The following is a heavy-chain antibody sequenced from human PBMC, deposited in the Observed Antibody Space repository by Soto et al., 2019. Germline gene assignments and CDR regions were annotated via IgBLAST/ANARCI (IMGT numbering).Heavy chain of an antibody. D-gene: IGHD3-22*01. CDR3: ARGSVDTVDSSGLYEY. J-gene: IGHJ4*02. CDR2: INHSGGT. CDR1: GGSFSAYY. Sequence: SETLSLTCAVYGGSFSAYYWSWIRQPPGKGLEWIGEINHSGGTSYNPSLKSRVTISVDTSKSQFSLKLTSVTAADRAVYYCARGSVDTVDSSGLYEYWGQGTPVPVYS. V-gene: IGHV4-34*01.